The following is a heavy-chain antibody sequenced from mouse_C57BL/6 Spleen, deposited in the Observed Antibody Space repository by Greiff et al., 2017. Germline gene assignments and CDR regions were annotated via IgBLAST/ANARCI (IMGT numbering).Heavy chain of an antibody. CDR1: GYAFSSSW. D-gene: IGHD2-1*01. J-gene: IGHJ3*01. V-gene: IGHV1-82*01. Sequence: VQLHQSGPELVKPGASVKISCKASGYAFSSSWMNWVKQRPGKGLEWIGRIYPGDGDTNYNGKFKGKATLTEDKYSSTAYMQLSILTSEDSAVYFCARYGNYPFAYWGQGTLVTVSA. CDR2: IYPGDGDT. CDR3: ARYGNYPFAY.